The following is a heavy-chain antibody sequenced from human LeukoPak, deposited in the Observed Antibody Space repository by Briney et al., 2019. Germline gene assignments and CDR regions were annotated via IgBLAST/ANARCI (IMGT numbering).Heavy chain of an antibody. V-gene: IGHV4-4*07. J-gene: IGHJ6*02. D-gene: IGHD3-16*01. CDR1: GGSISSYY. CDR3: ARETLNYGMDV. Sequence: KPSETLSLTCTVSGGSISSYYWSWVRQPAGKGLEWIGRIHTSGSTSHNPSLKSRVIMSVDMSNNQFSLKLGSVTAADTAVYYCARETLNYGMDVWGQGTTVTVSS. CDR2: IHTSGST.